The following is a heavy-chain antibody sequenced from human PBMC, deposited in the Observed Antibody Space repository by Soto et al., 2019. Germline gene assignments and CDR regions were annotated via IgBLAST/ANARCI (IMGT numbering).Heavy chain of an antibody. CDR1: GFTFKESA. V-gene: IGHV3-23*01. Sequence: GGSLRLSCAASGFTFKESAMNWVRQAPGKGLEWVASISDTGASTWYADSVKGRFTISRDNSKNTLYLQMNSLRAEDTAVYYCAKDFSSSWYMYYFDYWGQGTLVTVSS. CDR2: ISDTGAST. CDR3: AKDFSSSWYMYYFDY. J-gene: IGHJ4*02. D-gene: IGHD6-13*01.